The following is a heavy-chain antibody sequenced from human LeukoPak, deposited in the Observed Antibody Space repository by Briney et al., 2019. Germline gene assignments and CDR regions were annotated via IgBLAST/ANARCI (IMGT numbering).Heavy chain of an antibody. CDR2: IDPNSGGT. Sequence: ASVTVSCTSSGYTFTSHYIHWVRQAPGRGLEWMGWIDPNSGGTNYAHKFLGSVTMTGDTSINTAFMELSRLRSDDTAIYYCARGRGTTMVRGVITNYFDLWGRGALVTVSS. V-gene: IGHV1-2*07. D-gene: IGHD3-10*01. CDR3: ARGRGTTMVRGVITNYFDL. J-gene: IGHJ2*01. CDR1: GYTFTSHY.